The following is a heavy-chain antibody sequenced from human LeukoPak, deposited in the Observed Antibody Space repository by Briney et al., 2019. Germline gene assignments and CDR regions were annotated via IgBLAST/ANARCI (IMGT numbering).Heavy chain of an antibody. CDR2: IYSGGST. CDR3: AKGGGSSYYYYMDV. Sequence: GGSLRLSCAASGFTFSSYGMSWVRQAPGKGLEWVSLIYSGGSTYYADSVKGRFTISRDNSKNTLYLQMNSLRAEDTAVYSCAKGGGSSYYYYMDVWGKGTTVTISS. J-gene: IGHJ6*03. CDR1: GFTFSSYG. D-gene: IGHD6-13*01. V-gene: IGHV3-23*03.